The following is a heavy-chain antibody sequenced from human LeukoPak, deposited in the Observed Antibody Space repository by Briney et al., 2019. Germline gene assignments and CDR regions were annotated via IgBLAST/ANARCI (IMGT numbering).Heavy chain of an antibody. CDR3: ARRSLGGAFDI. Sequence: GGSLRLSCAASEFIFSGYEMNWVRQAPGKGLEWVSYISNSGNTIYYADSVKGRFTISRDNAKNSLYLQMNSLRAEDTAVYYCARRSLGGAFDIWGQGTMVTVSS. D-gene: IGHD2-15*01. J-gene: IGHJ3*02. CDR2: ISNSGNTI. CDR1: EFIFSGYE. V-gene: IGHV3-48*03.